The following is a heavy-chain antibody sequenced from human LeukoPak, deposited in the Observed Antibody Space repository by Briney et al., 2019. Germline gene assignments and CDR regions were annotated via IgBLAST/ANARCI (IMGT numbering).Heavy chain of an antibody. V-gene: IGHV1-2*02. CDR1: GYTFTGYY. J-gene: IGHJ5*02. CDR2: INPNSGGT. Sequence: GASVKVSCKASGYTFTGYYIHWVRQAPGQGLEWMGWINPNSGGTNYAQKFQGRVIMTRATSISTAYMELSRLRSDDTAVYYCAREEYHLLRFDPWGQGTLVTVSS. CDR3: AREEYHLLRFDP. D-gene: IGHD2-2*01.